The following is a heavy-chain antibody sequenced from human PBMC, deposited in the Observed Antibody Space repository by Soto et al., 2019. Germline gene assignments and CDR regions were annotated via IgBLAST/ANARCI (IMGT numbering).Heavy chain of an antibody. D-gene: IGHD2-2*01. CDR1: GYTFTSYY. CDR2: INPSGGST. CDR3: ARGKYQLLFGSSGDLFDP. J-gene: IGHJ5*02. V-gene: IGHV1-46*01. Sequence: ASVKVSCKASGYTFTSYYMHWVRQAPGQGLEWMGIINPSGGSTSYAQKFQGRVTMTRDTSTSTVYMELSSLRSEDTAVYYCARGKYQLLFGSSGDLFDPWGQGTLVTVSS.